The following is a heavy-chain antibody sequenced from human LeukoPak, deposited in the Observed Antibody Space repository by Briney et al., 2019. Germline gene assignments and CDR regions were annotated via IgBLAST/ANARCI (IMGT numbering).Heavy chain of an antibody. J-gene: IGHJ3*02. V-gene: IGHV4-4*02. CDR1: GGSISSSNW. CDR3: AKEHYYDSSGYWNI. D-gene: IGHD3-22*01. CDR2: IYHSGST. Sequence: SGTLSLTCAVSGGSISSSNWWSWVRQPPGKGLEWIGEIYHSGSTNYNPSLKSRLTMSVDTSKNQFSLKLSSVTAADTAVYYCAKEHYYDSSGYWNIWGQGTMVTVSS.